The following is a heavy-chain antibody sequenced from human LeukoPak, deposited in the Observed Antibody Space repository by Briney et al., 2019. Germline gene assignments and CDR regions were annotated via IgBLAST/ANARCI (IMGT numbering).Heavy chain of an antibody. CDR3: ARDHGAVLRFLEWLSRFDY. V-gene: IGHV1-2*02. D-gene: IGHD3-3*01. Sequence: ASVKVSCKASGYTFTGYYIHWVRQAPGQGLEWMGWINPDSGVTNYAQKLQGRVTMTTDTSTSTAYMELRSLRSDDTAVYYCARDHGAVLRFLEWLSRFDYWGQGTLVTVSS. CDR2: INPDSGVT. CDR1: GYTFTGYY. J-gene: IGHJ4*02.